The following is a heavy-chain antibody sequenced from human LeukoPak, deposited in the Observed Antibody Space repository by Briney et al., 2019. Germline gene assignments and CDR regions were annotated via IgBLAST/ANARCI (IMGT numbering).Heavy chain of an antibody. V-gene: IGHV3-11*01. D-gene: IGHD3-9*01. CDR3: ARVGYDILTGYSTYFDY. Sequence: GGSLRLSCAASGFSFSDYYMTWIRQAPGKGLEWVSYISSAGGIMYYADSVKGRFTISRDNAKNSLYLRMNSLRADDTAVYFCARVGYDILTGYSTYFDYWGQGALLTVSS. CDR1: GFSFSDYY. J-gene: IGHJ4*02. CDR2: ISSAGGIM.